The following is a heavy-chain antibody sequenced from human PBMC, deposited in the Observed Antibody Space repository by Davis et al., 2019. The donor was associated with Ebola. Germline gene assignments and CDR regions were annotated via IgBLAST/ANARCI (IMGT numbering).Heavy chain of an antibody. CDR2: IWYDGSRE. V-gene: IGHV3-30*02. Sequence: GESLKISCAASEFIFSSYGMHWVRQAPGRGLEWVAFIWYDGSREVYADSVKGRFTISRDNTKNSLYLQMNSLRAEDTALYYCAKDIRYNWNSFDDWGQGTLVTVSS. CDR1: EFIFSSYG. CDR3: AKDIRYNWNSFDD. D-gene: IGHD1-20*01. J-gene: IGHJ4*02.